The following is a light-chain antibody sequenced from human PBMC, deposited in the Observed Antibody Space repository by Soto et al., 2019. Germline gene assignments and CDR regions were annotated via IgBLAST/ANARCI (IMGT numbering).Light chain of an antibody. V-gene: IGLV2-11*01. J-gene: IGLJ2*01. CDR1: SSDVGGYNY. Sequence: QSALTQPRSVSGSPGQSVTLSCTGTSSDVGGYNYVSWYQQHPGKAPKLMIYDVSKRPSGVPDRFSGSKSGNTASLTISGLQAEDEAEYYCCSYAGSGVVFGGGTKLTVL. CDR2: DVS. CDR3: CSYAGSGVV.